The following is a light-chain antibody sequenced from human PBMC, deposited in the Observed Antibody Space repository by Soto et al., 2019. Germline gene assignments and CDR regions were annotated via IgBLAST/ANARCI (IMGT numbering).Light chain of an antibody. CDR2: AAS. CDR1: QGISSY. CDR3: QQLNDYPLT. Sequence: IQLTQSPSSLPASVGDRVTITCRASQGISSYLAWYQQKPGKAPKLLIYAASTLQSGVPSRFSGSGSGTDFTLTISSLQTEDFATYYCQQLNDYPLTFGGGTKVEIK. V-gene: IGKV1-9*01. J-gene: IGKJ4*01.